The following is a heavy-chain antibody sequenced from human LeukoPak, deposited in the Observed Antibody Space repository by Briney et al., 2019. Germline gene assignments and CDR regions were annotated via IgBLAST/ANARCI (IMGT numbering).Heavy chain of an antibody. D-gene: IGHD6-19*01. CDR1: GFTFSSYE. CDR3: AREDIRLDYFDY. CDR2: ISGSGVTM. J-gene: IGHJ4*02. Sequence: PGGSLRLSCAASGFTFSSYEMNWVRQAPGRGVEWVSYISGSGVTMYYADSVKGRFTISRDDAKNSLYLQMNSLRAEDTAVYYCAREDIRLDYFDYWGQETLVTVSS. V-gene: IGHV3-48*03.